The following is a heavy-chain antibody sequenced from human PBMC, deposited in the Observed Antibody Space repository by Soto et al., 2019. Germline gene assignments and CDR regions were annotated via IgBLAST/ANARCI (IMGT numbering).Heavy chain of an antibody. D-gene: IGHD3-16*01. Sequence: GGSLRLSCAASGFTFSTYAMAWVRQAPGKGLEWVSGISGSGSSTYYTDSVQGRFTISRDNSMDTLFLQMNSLRAEDTAVYYCAKDPIVITPYFDFWGQGTLVTVSS. CDR1: GFTFSTYA. CDR2: ISGSGSST. J-gene: IGHJ4*02. CDR3: AKDPIVITPYFDF. V-gene: IGHV3-23*01.